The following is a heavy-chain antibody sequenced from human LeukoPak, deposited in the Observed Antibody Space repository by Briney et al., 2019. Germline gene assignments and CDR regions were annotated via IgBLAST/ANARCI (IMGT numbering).Heavy chain of an antibody. V-gene: IGHV3-30*04. CDR1: GFTFSSYE. CDR3: ARDGELELRPSFDY. D-gene: IGHD1-7*01. J-gene: IGHJ4*02. Sequence: GGSLRLSCVVSGFTFSSYEMNWVRQAPGKGLEWVAVISYDGSNKYYADSVKGRFTISRDNSKNTLYLQMNSLRAEDTAVYYCARDGELELRPSFDYWGQGTLVTVSS. CDR2: ISYDGSNK.